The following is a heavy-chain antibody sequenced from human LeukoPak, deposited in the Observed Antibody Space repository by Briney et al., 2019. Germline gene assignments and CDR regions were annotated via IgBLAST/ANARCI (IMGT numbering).Heavy chain of an antibody. CDR2: ISNYNGKT. CDR3: ARDIGVSQFDS. D-gene: IGHD2-21*01. V-gene: IGHV1-18*01. Sequence: ASVKVSCKASGYTFTNYGISWVRQAPGQGLEWLGWISNYNGKTEYSQTLQGRVTMTTDTSTSTAYMELRSLTSDDTAVYFCARDIGVSQFDSWGQGTLVTVSS. J-gene: IGHJ4*02. CDR1: GYTFTNYG.